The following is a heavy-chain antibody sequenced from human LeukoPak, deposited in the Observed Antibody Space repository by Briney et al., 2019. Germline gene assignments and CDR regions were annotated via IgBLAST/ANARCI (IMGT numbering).Heavy chain of an antibody. J-gene: IGHJ4*02. D-gene: IGHD3-10*01. V-gene: IGHV3-7*03. CDR2: IKQDGSEK. CDR3: ARGSVRGVIGY. Sequence: GGSLRLSCAASGFTFSSYWMSWVRQAAGKGLEWVANIKQDGSEKYYVDSVKGRFTISRDNAKNSLYLQMNSLRAEDTAVYYCARGSVRGVIGYWGQGTLVTVSS. CDR1: GFTFSSYW.